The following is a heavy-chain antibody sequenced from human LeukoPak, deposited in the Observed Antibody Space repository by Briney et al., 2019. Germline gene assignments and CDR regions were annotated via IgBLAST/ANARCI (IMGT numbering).Heavy chain of an antibody. Sequence: SETLSLTCTVSGGSFSSHYGSWIRQPPGKGLEGIGYISYIWSTNYNPSLKSRVTISVDTSKNQFSLKLSSVTAADTAVYYCARDPTTVTKGLDIWGQGTMVTVSS. CDR1: GGSFSSHY. V-gene: IGHV4-59*11. CDR3: ARDPTTVTKGLDI. CDR2: ISYIWST. J-gene: IGHJ3*02. D-gene: IGHD4-17*01.